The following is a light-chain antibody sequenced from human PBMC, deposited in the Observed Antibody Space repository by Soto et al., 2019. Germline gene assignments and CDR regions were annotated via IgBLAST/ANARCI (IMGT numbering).Light chain of an antibody. V-gene: IGKV2-24*01. CDR3: MQTTQFPWT. J-gene: IGKJ1*01. CDR1: QSLVHSDGDTY. CDR2: KVS. Sequence: DIVLTQTPLSSPVTPGQPASISCRSSQSLVHSDGDTYLAWLHQRPGQPQRLLIYKVSNRFSGVPDRFSCSGEGTEFTLKISRVEAEDGGLYYCMQTTQFPWTFGQETKVEIK.